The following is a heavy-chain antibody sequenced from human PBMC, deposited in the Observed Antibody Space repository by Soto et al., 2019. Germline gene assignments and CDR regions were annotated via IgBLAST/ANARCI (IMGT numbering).Heavy chain of an antibody. CDR1: GGSISSGGYY. Sequence: SETLSLTCTVSGGSISSGGYYWSWIRQHPGKGLEWIGYIYYSGSTYYNPSLKSRVTISVDTSKNQFSLKLSSVTAADTAVYYCAGDVERYCSSTSCYSSNWFDPWGQGTLVTVSS. CDR2: IYYSGST. D-gene: IGHD2-2*01. CDR3: AGDVERYCSSTSCYSSNWFDP. J-gene: IGHJ5*02. V-gene: IGHV4-31*03.